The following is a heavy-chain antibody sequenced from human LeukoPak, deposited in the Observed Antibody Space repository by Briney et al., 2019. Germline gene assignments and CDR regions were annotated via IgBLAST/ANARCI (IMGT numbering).Heavy chain of an antibody. CDR3: VXDXPNYYHDNGHYYRRXGDX. CDR1: GFTFSVYA. Sequence: GGSLRLSCDASGFTFSVYAMSWVRQRTGKGLEWVSSITSSGEATYYADSVKGRFTISRDNSRYTLYLQMNSLRVEDTAIYYCVXDXPNYYHDNGHYYRRXGDXWGXXXXVT. V-gene: IGHV3-23*01. J-gene: IGHJ5*01. D-gene: IGHD3-22*01. CDR2: ITSSGEAT.